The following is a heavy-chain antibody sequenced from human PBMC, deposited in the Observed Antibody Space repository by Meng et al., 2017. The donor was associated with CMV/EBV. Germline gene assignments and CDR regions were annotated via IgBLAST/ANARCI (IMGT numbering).Heavy chain of an antibody. J-gene: IGHJ5*02. D-gene: IGHD2-15*01. V-gene: IGHV1-18*01. CDR3: ARAHLGDWFDP. CDR2: ISAYNENT. CDR1: GYTFTNYG. Sequence: SCKASGYTFTNYGISWVRQAPGQGLEWMGWISAYNENTNYAQKLQGRVTMTTATSTTTAYMELRSLRSDDTAVYYCARAHLGDWFDPWGQGTLVTVSS.